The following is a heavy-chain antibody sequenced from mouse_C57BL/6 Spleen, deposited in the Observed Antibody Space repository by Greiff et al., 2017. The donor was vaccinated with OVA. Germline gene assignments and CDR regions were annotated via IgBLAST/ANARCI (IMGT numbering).Heavy chain of an antibody. CDR1: GFTFSSYG. Sequence: EVMLVESGGDLVKPGGSLKLSCAASGFTFSSYGMSWVRQTPDKRLEWVATISSGGSYTYYPDSVKGRFTISKDNAKNTLYLQMSSLKSEDTAMYYCARGDSNYGFAYWGQGTLVTVSA. V-gene: IGHV5-6*02. CDR2: ISSGGSYT. D-gene: IGHD2-5*01. CDR3: ARGDSNYGFAY. J-gene: IGHJ3*01.